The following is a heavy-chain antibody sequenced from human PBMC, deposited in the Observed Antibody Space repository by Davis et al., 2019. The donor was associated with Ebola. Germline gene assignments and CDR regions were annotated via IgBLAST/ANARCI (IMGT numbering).Heavy chain of an antibody. Sequence: GESLKISCAASGFTVSSNYMSWVRQAPGKGLEWVSSISSSSSYIYYADSVKGRFTISRDNAKNTLYLQMNSLRAEDTAVYYCAREALGSRGNWFDPWGQGTLVTVSS. J-gene: IGHJ5*02. CDR2: ISSSSSYI. V-gene: IGHV3-21*04. CDR3: AREALGSRGNWFDP. D-gene: IGHD3-10*01. CDR1: GFTVSSNY.